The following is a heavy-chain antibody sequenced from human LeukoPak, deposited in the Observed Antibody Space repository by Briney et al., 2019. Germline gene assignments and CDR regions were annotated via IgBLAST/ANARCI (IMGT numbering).Heavy chain of an antibody. CDR3: ARDLFKWYFDL. V-gene: IGHV4-39*07. Sequence: PSETLSLTCTVSGGSISSSSYYWGWIRQPPGKGLEWIGSIYYSGSTYYNPSLKSRVTISVDTSKNQFSLKLSSVTAADTAVYYCARDLFKWYFDLWGRGTLVTVSS. CDR2: IYYSGST. J-gene: IGHJ2*01. CDR1: GGSISSSSYY.